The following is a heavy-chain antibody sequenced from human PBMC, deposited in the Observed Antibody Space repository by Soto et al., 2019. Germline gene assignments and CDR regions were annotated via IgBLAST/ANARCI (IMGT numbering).Heavy chain of an antibody. CDR2: IWYDGSNK. D-gene: IGHD3-9*01. Sequence: GSLRLSCAASRFTFSSYGMHWVRQAPGKGLEWVALIWYDGSNKYYADSVKGRFTISRDNSKKTLYLQMNSLRAEDTAVYYCVRVFDTYYFDLWGQGNMVTVSS. CDR1: RFTFSSYG. J-gene: IGHJ4*02. V-gene: IGHV3-33*01. CDR3: VRVFDTYYFDL.